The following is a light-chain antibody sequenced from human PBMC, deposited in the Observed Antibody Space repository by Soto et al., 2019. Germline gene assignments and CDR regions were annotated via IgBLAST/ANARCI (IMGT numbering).Light chain of an antibody. CDR3: QQYYSPWT. CDR1: QSVLYSSNNKNY. Sequence: DIVMTQSPDSLAVSLGERATINCKSSQSVLYSSNNKNYLAWYQQKPGQPPKFLIYWASTRESGVPDRFSGSGSGTDFTLTISSLQAEDVAVYYCQQYYSPWTFGQGTKVELK. V-gene: IGKV4-1*01. J-gene: IGKJ1*01. CDR2: WAS.